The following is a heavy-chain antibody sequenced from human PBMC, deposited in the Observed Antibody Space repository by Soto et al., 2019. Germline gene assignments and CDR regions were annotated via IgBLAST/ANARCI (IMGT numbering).Heavy chain of an antibody. V-gene: IGHV1-46*01. J-gene: IGHJ4*02. CDR3: AAAMAGAGLLPDY. Sequence: QVQLVQSGAEVKKPGASVKVSCKASGYTFTTYYMHWVRQAPGQGLEWMGIINPSGGSTSYAQKFQGRVTMTRDTSTSTVYMELSSLRSEDTAVYYCAAAMAGAGLLPDYWGQGTLVTVSS. D-gene: IGHD6-19*01. CDR2: INPSGGST. CDR1: GYTFTTYY.